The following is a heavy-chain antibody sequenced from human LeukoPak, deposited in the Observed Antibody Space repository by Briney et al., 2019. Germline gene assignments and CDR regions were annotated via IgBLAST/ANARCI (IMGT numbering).Heavy chain of an antibody. Sequence: SETLSLACTVSGGSMSHHWSWIRQSPGKGLEWIGYISHTASTNYNPSLKSRVTLSIDTSKSQLSFQLTSVTAADTAVYYCAREKSPERKTWLQLGAFDVWGQGTVVTVSS. CDR1: GGSMSHH. CDR2: ISHTAST. J-gene: IGHJ3*01. V-gene: IGHV4-59*11. D-gene: IGHD5-24*01. CDR3: AREKSPERKTWLQLGAFDV.